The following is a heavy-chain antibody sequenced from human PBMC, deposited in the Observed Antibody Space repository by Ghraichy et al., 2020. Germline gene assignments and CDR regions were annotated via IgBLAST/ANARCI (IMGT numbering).Heavy chain of an antibody. CDR1: GYTFTSYG. D-gene: IGHD6-13*01. CDR2: ISAYNGNT. V-gene: IGHV1-18*04. J-gene: IGHJ6*03. CDR3: ARDPSRIAAAAPEKDYYYYMDV. Sequence: ASVKVSCKASGYTFTSYGISWVRQAPGQGLEWMGWISAYNGNTNYAQKLQGRVTMTTDTSTSTAYMELRSLRSDDTAVYYCARDPSRIAAAAPEKDYYYYMDVWGKGTTVTVSS.